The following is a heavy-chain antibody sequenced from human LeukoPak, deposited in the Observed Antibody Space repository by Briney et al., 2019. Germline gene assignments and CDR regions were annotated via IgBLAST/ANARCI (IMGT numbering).Heavy chain of an antibody. D-gene: IGHD3-22*01. CDR1: GGSISSYY. Sequence: SETLSLTCTVSGGSISSYYWSWIRQPPGKGLEWMGYIYYSGSTNYTPSLKSRVTISVDTPKNQFSLKLSSVTAADTAVYYCARHYYYDSSGYYSDFDYWGQGTLVTVSS. J-gene: IGHJ4*02. CDR2: IYYSGST. V-gene: IGHV4-59*08. CDR3: ARHYYYDSSGYYSDFDY.